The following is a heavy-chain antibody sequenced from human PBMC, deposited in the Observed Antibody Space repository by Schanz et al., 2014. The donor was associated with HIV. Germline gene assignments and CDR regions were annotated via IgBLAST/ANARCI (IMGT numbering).Heavy chain of an antibody. CDR1: GYTFTTYD. D-gene: IGHD2-15*01. CDR3: ARVNKDIGGYYFDY. J-gene: IGHJ4*02. V-gene: IGHV1-8*01. CDR2: MNPNSGNT. Sequence: QVQLVQSGAEVKKPGASVRVSCEASGYTFTTYDINWVRQATGQGLEWMGWMNPNSGNTGYAQKLQDRVTMTRNTSISTAYMELSSLRSEDTAVYYCARVNKDIGGYYFDYWGQGTLVTVSS.